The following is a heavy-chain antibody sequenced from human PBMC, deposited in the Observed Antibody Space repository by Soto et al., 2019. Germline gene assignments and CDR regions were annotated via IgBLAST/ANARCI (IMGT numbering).Heavy chain of an antibody. J-gene: IGHJ6*02. CDR3: ARSWSDSTSGRVDV. CDR2: ISWNSYSI. V-gene: IGHV3-9*01. Sequence: EVQLVESGGGLVHHGRSLRLSCVASGFRFEDHVMNWVRQAPGKGLEWVGHISWNSYSIGYGGSVRGRFTISRDNAKNTLYLQMNSLRPEDTALYYCARSWSDSTSGRVDVWGQGTTVTVSS. D-gene: IGHD3-3*01. CDR1: GFRFEDHV.